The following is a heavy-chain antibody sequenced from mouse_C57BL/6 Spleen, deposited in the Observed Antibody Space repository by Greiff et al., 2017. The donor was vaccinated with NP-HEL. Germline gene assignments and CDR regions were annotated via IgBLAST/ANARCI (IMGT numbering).Heavy chain of an antibody. D-gene: IGHD1-1*01. V-gene: IGHV1-61*01. CDR2: IYPSDSET. CDR1: GYTFTSYW. CDR3: ARGANYGSGY. J-gene: IGHJ2*01. Sequence: VQLQQPGAELVRPGSSVKLSCKASGYTFTSYWMDWVKQRPGQGLEWIGNIYPSDSETHYNQKFKDKATLTVDKSSSTAYMQLSSLTSEDSAVYYCARGANYGSGYWGQGTTLTVSS.